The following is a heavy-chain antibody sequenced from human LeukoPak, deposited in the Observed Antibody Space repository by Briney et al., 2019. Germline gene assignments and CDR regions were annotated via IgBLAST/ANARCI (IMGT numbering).Heavy chain of an antibody. CDR2: IYSGGST. J-gene: IGHJ4*02. Sequence: GGSLRLSCAASGFTVSSNYMSWARQAPGKGLEWVSVIYSGGSTYYADSVKGRFTISRDNSKNTLYLQMNSLRAEDTAVYYCARDTSIGSLDYWGQGTLVTVSS. CDR1: GFTVSSNY. CDR3: ARDTSIGSLDY. V-gene: IGHV3-53*01. D-gene: IGHD6-25*01.